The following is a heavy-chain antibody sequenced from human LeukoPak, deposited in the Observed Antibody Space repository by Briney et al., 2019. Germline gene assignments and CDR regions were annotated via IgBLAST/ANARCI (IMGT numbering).Heavy chain of an antibody. CDR3: GGSSGYGNY. CDR1: GGSISSYY. CDR2: IYYSGST. V-gene: IGHV4-59*01. D-gene: IGHD3-22*01. Sequence: PSETLSLTCTVSGGSISSYYWSWIRQPPGKGLEWIGYIYYSGSTNYNPSLKSRVTMSVDTSKNQFSLKLSSVTAADTAVYYCGGSSGYGNYWGQGTLVTVSS. J-gene: IGHJ4*02.